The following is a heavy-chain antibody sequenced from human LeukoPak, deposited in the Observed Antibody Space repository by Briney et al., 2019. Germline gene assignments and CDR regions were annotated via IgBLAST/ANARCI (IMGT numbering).Heavy chain of an antibody. V-gene: IGHV1-69*01. D-gene: IGHD5-18*01. CDR1: GGTFSSYA. CDR3: ARDALRGYSYGLTIDY. J-gene: IGHJ4*02. Sequence: SVKVSCKASGGTFSSYAISWVRQAPGQGLEWMGGIIPIFGTANYAQKFQGRVTITADGSTSTAYMELSSLRSEDTAVYYCARDALRGYSYGLTIDYWGQGTLVTVSS. CDR2: IIPIFGTA.